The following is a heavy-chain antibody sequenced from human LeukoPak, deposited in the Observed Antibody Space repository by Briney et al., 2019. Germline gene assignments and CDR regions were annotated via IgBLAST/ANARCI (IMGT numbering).Heavy chain of an antibody. D-gene: IGHD4-11*01. J-gene: IGHJ4*02. Sequence: PGGSLRLSCAASGFTFSSYWMHWVRHAPGKGLVWVSRINSDGSSTYYADSVKGRFTISRHNSENTLYLQMNSLRAEDTAVYYCARGMTNPFDYWSQGTLVTVSS. CDR2: INSDGSST. CDR3: ARGMTNPFDY. V-gene: IGHV3-74*01. CDR1: GFTFSSYW.